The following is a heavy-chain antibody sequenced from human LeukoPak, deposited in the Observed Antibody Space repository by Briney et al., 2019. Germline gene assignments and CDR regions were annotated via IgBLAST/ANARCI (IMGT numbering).Heavy chain of an antibody. V-gene: IGHV3-7*03. CDR1: GFFFNSYW. CDR2: ENQDGSEI. CDR3: ARGRDVDS. Sequence: PGVSLRLSCVTSGFFFNSYWMSWVRQAPGKGLEWVANENQDGSEIYYVDSVKGRFIISRDNAKNSLYLQMSGLRVEDTAVYYCARGRDVDSWGQGTLVTVSS. J-gene: IGHJ4*02.